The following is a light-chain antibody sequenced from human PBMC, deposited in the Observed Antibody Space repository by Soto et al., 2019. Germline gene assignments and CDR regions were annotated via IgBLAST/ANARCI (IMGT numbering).Light chain of an antibody. CDR2: EGS. CDR1: SSDVGGYNY. Sequence: QSVLTQPPSASGSPGQSVTISCTGTSSDVGGYNYVSWYQQHPGKAPKLMIYEGSKRPSGVPDRFSGSKSGNTASLTVSGLQAEDEADYYCSSYAGSNNWVFGGGTQLTVL. J-gene: IGLJ3*02. CDR3: SSYAGSNNWV. V-gene: IGLV2-8*01.